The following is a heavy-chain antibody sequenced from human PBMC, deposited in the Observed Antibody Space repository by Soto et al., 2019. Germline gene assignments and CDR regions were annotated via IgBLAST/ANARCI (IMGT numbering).Heavy chain of an antibody. V-gene: IGHV1-69*06. CDR1: GGTFSSYA. CDR3: ARDSSYGSGSYPPDN. Sequence: GASVKVSCKASGGTFSSYAISWVRQAPGQGLEWMGGIIPIFGTANYAQNFQGRVTIAADKSTRPACMDLSSLRSDDTAVYYCARDSSYGSGSYPPDNWGQGTLVTVSS. D-gene: IGHD3-10*01. CDR2: IIPIFGTA. J-gene: IGHJ4*02.